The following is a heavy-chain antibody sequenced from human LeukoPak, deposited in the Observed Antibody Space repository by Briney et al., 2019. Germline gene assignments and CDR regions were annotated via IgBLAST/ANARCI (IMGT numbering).Heavy chain of an antibody. D-gene: IGHD6-13*01. CDR1: GFTYSDYY. CDR2: ISSSGSTI. J-gene: IGHJ4*02. V-gene: IGHV3-11*01. CDR3: ARDGPYIAAAGTKVY. Sequence: GGSLRLSCAASGFTYSDYYMSWIRQAPGKGLEWVSYISSSGSTIYYADSVKGRFTISRDNAKNSLYLQMNSLRAEDTAVYYCARDGPYIAAAGTKVYWGQGTLVTVSS.